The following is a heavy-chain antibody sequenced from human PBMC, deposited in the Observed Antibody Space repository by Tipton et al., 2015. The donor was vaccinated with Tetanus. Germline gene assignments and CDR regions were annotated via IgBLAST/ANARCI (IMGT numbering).Heavy chain of an antibody. D-gene: IGHD6-13*01. Sequence: TLSLTCSVSGDSISSFYWSWIRQPAGKGLEWIGRIYTSGSTNYNPSLKSRVTMSVDTSKRQFSLKLNSVTAADTAVYYCARGWGSSWYYFDYWGQGNPGHRLR. V-gene: IGHV4-4*07. CDR1: GDSISSFY. CDR2: IYTSGST. CDR3: ARGWGSSWYYFDY. J-gene: IGHJ4*02.